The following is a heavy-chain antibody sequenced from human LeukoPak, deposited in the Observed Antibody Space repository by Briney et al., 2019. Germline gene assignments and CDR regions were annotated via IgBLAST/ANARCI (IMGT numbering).Heavy chain of an antibody. CDR1: GFTFSSYG. Sequence: GGSLRLSCAASGFTFSSYGMHWVRQAPGKGLEWVSFIRYDGSNEYYADSVRGRFTISRDNSKNTLYLQMNSLRAEDTAVYYCAKRGSGWYEDYYYYMDVWGKGTTVTISS. J-gene: IGHJ6*03. V-gene: IGHV3-30*02. D-gene: IGHD6-19*01. CDR2: IRYDGSNE. CDR3: AKRGSGWYEDYYYYMDV.